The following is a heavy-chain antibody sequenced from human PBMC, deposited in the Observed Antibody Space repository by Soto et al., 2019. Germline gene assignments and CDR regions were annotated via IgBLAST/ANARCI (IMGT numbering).Heavy chain of an antibody. V-gene: IGHV3-23*01. Sequence: GGSLRLSCAASGFTFSSYAMSWVRQAPGKGLEWVSAISGSGGSTYYADSVKGRFTISRDNAKNSLYLQMNSLRAEDTAVYYCARDKPPRDSSSWYTSAHNYGMDVWGQGTTVTVSS. CDR3: ARDKPPRDSSSWYTSAHNYGMDV. CDR2: ISGSGGST. D-gene: IGHD6-13*01. CDR1: GFTFSSYA. J-gene: IGHJ6*02.